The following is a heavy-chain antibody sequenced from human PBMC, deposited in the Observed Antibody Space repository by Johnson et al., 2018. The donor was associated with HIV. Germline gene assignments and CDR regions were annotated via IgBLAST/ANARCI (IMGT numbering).Heavy chain of an antibody. CDR1: GFTVSSNY. D-gene: IGHD6-13*01. J-gene: IGHJ3*02. CDR2: SGSGGRA. CDR3: ARAGGYSRSWNAFDI. V-gene: IGHV3-53*01. Sequence: VQLVESGGGLIQPGGSLRLSCAASGFTVSSNYMSWVRQAPGKGLEWVSAISGSGGRAYYADSVKGRFTITRANSKNTLYLQMNSLRAEDTAVYYCARAGGYSRSWNAFDIWGQGTMVTVSS.